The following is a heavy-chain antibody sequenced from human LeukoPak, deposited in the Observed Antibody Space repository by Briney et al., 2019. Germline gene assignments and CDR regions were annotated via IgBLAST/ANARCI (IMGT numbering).Heavy chain of an antibody. CDR3: ARGGPIYCSGDSCYPGDY. V-gene: IGHV3-74*01. CDR1: GFTFSSYA. CDR2: INSDGSST. D-gene: IGHD2-15*01. J-gene: IGHJ4*02. Sequence: PGGSLRLSCAASGFTFSSYAMHWVRQAPGKGLVWVSRINSDGSSTNYADSVKGRLTISRDNAKNTLHLQMNSLRAEDTAVYYCARGGPIYCSGDSCYPGDYWGQGTLVTVSS.